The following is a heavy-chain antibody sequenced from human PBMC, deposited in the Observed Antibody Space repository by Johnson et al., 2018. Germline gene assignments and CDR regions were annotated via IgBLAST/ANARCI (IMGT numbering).Heavy chain of an antibody. D-gene: IGHD3-10*01. CDR3: ASAPYIYGSGTEYYYYYGMDV. V-gene: IGHV1-69*01. Sequence: VQLGESGAEVKKPRSSVKVSCKASGGTFSSYAISWVRQAPGQGLEWMGGIIPIFGTANYAQKFKGRVTITADESTSTAYMELTSLRSEDTAVYYCASAPYIYGSGTEYYYYYGMDVWGQGTTVTVSS. J-gene: IGHJ6*02. CDR1: GGTFSSYA. CDR2: IIPIFGTA.